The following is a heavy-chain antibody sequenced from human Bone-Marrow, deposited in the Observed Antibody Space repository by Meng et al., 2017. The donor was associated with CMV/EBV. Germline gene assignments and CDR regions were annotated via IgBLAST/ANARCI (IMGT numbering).Heavy chain of an antibody. J-gene: IGHJ4*02. CDR3: ARESSGETHYFDY. D-gene: IGHD3-22*01. CDR2: IYHSGST. CDR1: GYSISSGYY. V-gene: IGHV4-38-2*02. Sequence: SEPLSLTCTVSGYSISSGYYWGWIRQPPGKGLEWIGSIYHSGSTYYNPSLKSRVTISVDTSKNQFSLKLSSVTAADTAVYYCARESSGETHYFDYWGQGTLVTVSS.